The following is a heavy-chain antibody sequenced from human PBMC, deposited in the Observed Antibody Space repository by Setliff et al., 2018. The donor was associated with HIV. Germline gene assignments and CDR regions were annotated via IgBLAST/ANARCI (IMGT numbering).Heavy chain of an antibody. CDR1: GYSISSGYY. CDR2: IYHSGSS. D-gene: IGHD6-13*01. J-gene: IGHJ4*02. V-gene: IGHV4-38-2*01. CDR3: ARLAGQRTIAAADYFFDF. Sequence: SETLSLTCAVSGYSISSGYYWGWIRQPPGKGLEWIGAIYHSGSSYYSPSLKSRVTLFLDTSKNQFSLTLNSLTAADTAVYYCARLAGQRTIAAADYFFDFWGQGALVTVYS.